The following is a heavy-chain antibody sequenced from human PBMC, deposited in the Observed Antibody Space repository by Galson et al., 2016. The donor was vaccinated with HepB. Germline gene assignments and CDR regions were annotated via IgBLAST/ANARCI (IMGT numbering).Heavy chain of an antibody. V-gene: IGHV1-46*03. CDR2: MDPNVGTT. J-gene: IGHJ4*02. D-gene: IGHD3-16*01. Sequence: SVKVSCKASGYPFGNYYMHWVRQAPGQGLEWMGIMDPNVGTTWYAQKFQGRVTVTRDTATSTVYMEVTSLTSEDTAVYYCARWGLTSDHWGQGTLVTVSS. CDR1: GYPFGNYY. CDR3: ARWGLTSDH.